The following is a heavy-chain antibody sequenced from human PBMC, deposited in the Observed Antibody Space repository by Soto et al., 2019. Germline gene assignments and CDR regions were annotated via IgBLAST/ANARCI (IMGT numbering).Heavy chain of an antibody. CDR1: GFTFTTYT. V-gene: IGHV3-21*01. J-gene: IGHJ4*02. CDR2: ISSSGSYI. Sequence: GGSLRLSCAALGFTFTTYTMNWVRQAPGKGLEWVSSISSSGSYIYYADSLKGRFTISRDNADNSLYLQMNSLRAEDTAVYYCARDLYGDYVFDYWGQGTLVTVSS. D-gene: IGHD4-17*01. CDR3: ARDLYGDYVFDY.